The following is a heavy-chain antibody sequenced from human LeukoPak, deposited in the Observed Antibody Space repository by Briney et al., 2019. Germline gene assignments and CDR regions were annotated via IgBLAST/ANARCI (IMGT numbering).Heavy chain of an antibody. D-gene: IGHD3-22*01. CDR1: GFTVSSNY. CDR3: ARGLGQNNYDSSGYYPYYFDY. Sequence: GGSLRLSCAASGFTVSSNYMSWVRQAPGKGLELVSVIYSGGSTYYADSVKGRFTISRDNSKNTLYLQMNSLRAEDTAVYYCARGLGQNNYDSSGYYPYYFDYWGQGTLVTVSS. J-gene: IGHJ4*02. CDR2: IYSGGST. V-gene: IGHV3-53*01.